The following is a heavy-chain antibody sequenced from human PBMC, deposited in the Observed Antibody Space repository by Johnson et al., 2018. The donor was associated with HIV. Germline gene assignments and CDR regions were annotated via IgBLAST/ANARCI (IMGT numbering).Heavy chain of an antibody. CDR2: IYSGGTT. CDR3: ARHKGQQYDTFDI. CDR1: GFTFSRFA. Sequence: VQLVESGGGVVQPGRSLRLSCAASGFTFSRFAIHWVRQAPGEGLEWVSIIYSGGTTYYAESVKGRFVISRDNSKNTLYLQMNSLRAGDTAVYYCARHKGQQYDTFDIWVQGTMVTVSS. D-gene: IGHD6-13*01. V-gene: IGHV3-66*04. J-gene: IGHJ3*02.